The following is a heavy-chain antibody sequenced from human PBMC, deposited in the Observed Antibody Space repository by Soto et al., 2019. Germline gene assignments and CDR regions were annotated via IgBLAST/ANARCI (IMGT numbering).Heavy chain of an antibody. J-gene: IGHJ6*02. Sequence: QVQLVESGGGVVQPGRSLRLSCAASGFTFSSYGMHWVRQAPGKGLEGVAVIWYDGSNKYYADSVKGRFTISRDNSRNPLYLQMNSLRAEDTAVYYCARDLTTEPYYYYYGMDVWGQGSTVTVSS. CDR3: ARDLTTEPYYYYYGMDV. D-gene: IGHD3-22*01. V-gene: IGHV3-33*01. CDR1: GFTFSSYG. CDR2: IWYDGSNK.